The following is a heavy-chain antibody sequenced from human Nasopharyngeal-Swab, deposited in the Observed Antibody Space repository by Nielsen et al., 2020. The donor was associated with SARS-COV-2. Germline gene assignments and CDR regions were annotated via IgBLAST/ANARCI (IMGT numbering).Heavy chain of an antibody. J-gene: IGHJ4*02. Sequence: RQAPGKGLEWIGYIYYSGSTNYNPSLKSRVTISVDTSKNQFSLKLSSVTAADTAVYYCARGRAAAVDYWGQGTLVPSSQ. D-gene: IGHD6-13*01. V-gene: IGHV4-59*01. CDR3: ARGRAAAVDY. CDR2: IYYSGST.